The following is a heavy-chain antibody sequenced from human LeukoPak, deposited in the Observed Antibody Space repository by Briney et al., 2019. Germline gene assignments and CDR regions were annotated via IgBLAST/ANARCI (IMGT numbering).Heavy chain of an antibody. CDR1: GYTFTNYY. D-gene: IGHD1-1*01. V-gene: IGHV1-18*04. CDR2: ISAYNGNT. Sequence: ASVKVSCKASGYTFTNYYIHWVRQAPGQGLGWMGWISAYNGNTNYAQKLQGRVTMTTDTSTSTAYMELRSLRSDDTAVYYCASAGTPSTNWFDPWGQGTLVTVSS. J-gene: IGHJ5*02. CDR3: ASAGTPSTNWFDP.